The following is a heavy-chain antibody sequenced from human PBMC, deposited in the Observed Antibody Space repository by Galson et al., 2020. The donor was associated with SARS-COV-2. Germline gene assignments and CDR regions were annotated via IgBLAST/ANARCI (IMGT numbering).Heavy chain of an antibody. D-gene: IGHD6-13*01. V-gene: IGHV1-24*01. CDR2: FDSEDGET. J-gene: IGHJ4*02. CDR3: ATGHSSSWYYY. Sequence: ASVKVSCKVSGYTLTELSMHCVRQAPGNGLEWMGGFDSEDGETIYAQKFQGRVTMTEDTSTDTSYMELSSLRSEDTAVYYCATGHSSSWYYYWGQGTLVTVSS. CDR1: GYTLTELS.